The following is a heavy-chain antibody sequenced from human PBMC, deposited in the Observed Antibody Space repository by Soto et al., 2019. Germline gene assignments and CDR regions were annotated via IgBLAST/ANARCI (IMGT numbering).Heavy chain of an antibody. V-gene: IGHV4-59*08. J-gene: IGHJ6*02. D-gene: IGHD4-17*01. CDR2: VYYTGHT. CDR3: VRQGIDYLHGLVDV. CDR1: SGPDRSHN. Sequence: QVQLQQSGPRLVKPSETLSLTCTVSSGPDRSHNWGWIRQPPGRGREWIGDVYYTGHTAYNPALRGRVTLSADTSTNDISLTLNSVTAADTSVYYCVRQGIDYLHGLVDVWGQGTTVSVSS.